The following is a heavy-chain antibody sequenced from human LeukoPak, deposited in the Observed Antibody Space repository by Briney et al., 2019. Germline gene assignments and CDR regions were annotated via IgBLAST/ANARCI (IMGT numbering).Heavy chain of an antibody. CDR3: ARDLTVVPPGYY. CDR1: GFTFSSYS. D-gene: IGHD4-23*01. V-gene: IGHV3-21*01. CDR2: ISSSSSYI. J-gene: IGHJ4*02. Sequence: GSLRLCCAASGFTFSSYSMNWVRQAPGKGLEWVSSISSSSSYIYYADSVKGRFTISRDNAKNSLYLQMNSLRAEDTAVYYCARDLTVVPPGYYRGQGTLVTVSS.